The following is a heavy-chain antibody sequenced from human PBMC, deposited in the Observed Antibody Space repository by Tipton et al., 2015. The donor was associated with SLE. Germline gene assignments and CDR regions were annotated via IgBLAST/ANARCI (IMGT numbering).Heavy chain of an antibody. CDR3: ARSEAAAGVLNWFDP. J-gene: IGHJ5*02. Sequence: LRLSCTVSGGSIISGGYYWSWIRQHPGKGLEWIGYVDYSGRTYYNPSLKSRVTISVDTSKNQFSLKLSSVTAADTAVYYCARSEAAAGVLNWFDPWGQGTLVTVSS. CDR2: VDYSGRT. V-gene: IGHV4-31*03. CDR1: GGSIISGGYY. D-gene: IGHD3-10*01.